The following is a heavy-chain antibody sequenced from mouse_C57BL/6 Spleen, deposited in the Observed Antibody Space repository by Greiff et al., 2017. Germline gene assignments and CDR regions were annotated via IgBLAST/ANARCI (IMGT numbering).Heavy chain of an antibody. V-gene: IGHV1-64*01. CDR3: AVFITTVVATSHFDY. D-gene: IGHD1-1*01. J-gene: IGHJ2*01. CDR1: GYTFTSYW. CDR2: IHPNSGST. Sequence: QVQLQQPGAELVKPGASVKLSCKASGYTFTSYWMHWVKQRPGQGLEWIGMIHPNSGSTNYNEKFKSKATLTVDKSSSTAYMQLSSLTSEDSAVYYCAVFITTVVATSHFDYWGQGTTLTVSS.